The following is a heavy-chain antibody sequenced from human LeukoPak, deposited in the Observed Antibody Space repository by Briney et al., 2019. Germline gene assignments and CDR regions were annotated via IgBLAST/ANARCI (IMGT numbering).Heavy chain of an antibody. CDR1: GGTFSSYA. Sequence: SVKVSCKASGGTFSSYAISWVRQTPGQGLEWMGGIIPIFGTANYAQKFQGRVTITADESTSTAYMELSSLRSEDTAVYYCASLFWSGYWYMDVWGKGTTVTVSS. CDR3: ASLFWSGYWYMDV. J-gene: IGHJ6*03. V-gene: IGHV1-69*13. CDR2: IIPIFGTA. D-gene: IGHD3-3*01.